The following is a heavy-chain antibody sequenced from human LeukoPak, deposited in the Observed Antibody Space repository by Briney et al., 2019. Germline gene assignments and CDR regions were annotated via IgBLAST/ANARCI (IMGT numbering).Heavy chain of an antibody. CDR3: ARCYYDSSGPPED. D-gene: IGHD3-22*01. CDR2: IKQDGSEK. J-gene: IGHJ4*02. CDR1: GFTFSSYW. V-gene: IGHV3-7*01. Sequence: GGSLRLSCAASGFTFSSYWMSWVRQAPGKGLEWVANIKQDGSEKYYVDSVKGRFTTSRDNAKNSLYLQMNSLRAEDTAVYYCARCYYDSSGPPEDWGQGTLVTVSS.